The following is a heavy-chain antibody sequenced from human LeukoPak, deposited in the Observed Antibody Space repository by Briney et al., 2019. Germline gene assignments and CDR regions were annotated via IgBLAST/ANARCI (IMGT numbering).Heavy chain of an antibody. CDR1: GYSISSGYY. CDR3: ARIGYSSTLDY. D-gene: IGHD6-13*01. J-gene: IGHJ4*02. CDR2: IYHSGST. Sequence: SETLSFACTVSGYSISSGYYWGWIRQPPGKGLEWIGSIYHSGSTYYNPSLKSRVTISVDTSKNQFSLKLSSVTAADTAVYYCARIGYSSTLDYWGQGTLVTVSS. V-gene: IGHV4-38-2*02.